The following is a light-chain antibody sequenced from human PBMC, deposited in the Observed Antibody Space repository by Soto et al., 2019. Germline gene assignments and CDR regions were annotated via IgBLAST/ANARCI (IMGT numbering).Light chain of an antibody. CDR3: QQANSFPIT. CDR2: EAS. CDR1: QGISSW. J-gene: IGKJ5*01. V-gene: IGKV1-12*01. Sequence: DIQMTQSPSSVSASVGDRITLTCRASQGISSWLAWYQQRPGKAPKLLIYEASSLQYGVPSRFRGSGSGTDFTLTITGLQPEDSATYFCQQANSFPITFGQGTRVEIK.